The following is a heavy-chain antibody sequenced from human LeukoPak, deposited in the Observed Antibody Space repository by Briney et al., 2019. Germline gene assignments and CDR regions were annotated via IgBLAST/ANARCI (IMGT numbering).Heavy chain of an antibody. D-gene: IGHD2-2*03. CDR3: ARDGYRLSGYFYYMDV. V-gene: IGHV1-2*02. J-gene: IGHJ6*03. Sequence: ASVKVSCKASGYTFTGYYMHWVRQAPGQGLEWMGWINPKSGGTEYAQKFQGRVTMTRDTSITTAYMELSRLTSDDTAVYYCARDGYRLSGYFYYMDVWGKGTTVTVSS. CDR1: GYTFTGYY. CDR2: INPKSGGT.